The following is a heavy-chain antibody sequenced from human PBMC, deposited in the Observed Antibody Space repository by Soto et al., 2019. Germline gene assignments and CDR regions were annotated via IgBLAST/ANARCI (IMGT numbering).Heavy chain of an antibody. V-gene: IGHV1-3*01. CDR1: GYTFTSYA. J-gene: IGHJ4*02. Sequence: ASVKVSCKASGYTFTSYAMHWVRQAPGQRLEWMGWINAGNGNTKYSQNFQGRVTITRDTSATTAYMELSSLRSEDTAVYYCAAMGIAVAGKSYWGQGTLVTVSS. D-gene: IGHD6-19*01. CDR3: AAMGIAVAGKSY. CDR2: INAGNGNT.